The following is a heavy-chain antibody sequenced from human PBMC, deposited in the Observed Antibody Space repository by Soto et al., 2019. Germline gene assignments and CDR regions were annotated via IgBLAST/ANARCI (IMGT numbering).Heavy chain of an antibody. CDR2: ISTSGDTI. D-gene: IGHD3-10*02. V-gene: IGHV3-48*03. CDR3: TRDVRTHYYYYGMDV. CDR1: GFTFSSHG. J-gene: IGHJ6*02. Sequence: PVGSLRLSCAASGFTFSSHGMNWVRQAPGKGLEWFSYISTSGDTIYYADSVKGRFTISRDNAKNSLHLQMNSLRAEDTALYYCTRDVRTHYYYYGMDVWGQGTTVTVSS.